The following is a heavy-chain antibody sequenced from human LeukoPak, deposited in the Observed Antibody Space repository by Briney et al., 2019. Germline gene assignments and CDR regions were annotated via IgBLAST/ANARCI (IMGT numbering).Heavy chain of an antibody. CDR1: GFTFDDYG. Sequence: GGSLRLSCAASGFTFDDYGMSWVRQAPGKGLEWVSGINWNGGSTGYADSVKGRFTISRDNAKNSLYLQMNSLRAEDTALCYCARDPGDYYDSSGYYLDYWGQGTLVTVSS. D-gene: IGHD3-22*01. CDR3: ARDPGDYYDSSGYYLDY. J-gene: IGHJ4*02. CDR2: INWNGGST. V-gene: IGHV3-20*04.